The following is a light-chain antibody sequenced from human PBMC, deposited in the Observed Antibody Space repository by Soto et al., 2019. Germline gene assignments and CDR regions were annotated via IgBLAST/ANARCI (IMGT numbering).Light chain of an antibody. CDR3: MHALQNWT. V-gene: IGKV2-28*01. Sequence: DIVMTQSPLSLPVTPGEPASTSCRSSQSLLHSNGYNYLDWYLQKPGQSPQLLIYLGSNLSSGVPDRFSGSGSGTYFTLKISRVEAEDVGVYYCMHALQNWTFGQGTKVDIK. CDR1: QSLLHSNGYNY. CDR2: LGS. J-gene: IGKJ1*01.